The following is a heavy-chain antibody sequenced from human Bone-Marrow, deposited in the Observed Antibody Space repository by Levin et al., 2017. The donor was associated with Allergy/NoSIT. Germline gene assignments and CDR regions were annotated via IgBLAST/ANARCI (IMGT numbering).Heavy chain of an antibody. J-gene: IGHJ6*02. CDR3: ARDSLSGVVVAAKYYYGLDV. Sequence: SETLSLTCSVSGGYISSYYWTWIRQPPGMGLEWIGNIYYNGNTNYNPSLKSRVTMSVDISKNQFSLRLSSVTAADTAVYFCARDSLSGVVVAAKYYYGLDVWGRGTTVIVSS. CDR2: IYYNGNT. V-gene: IGHV4-59*01. CDR1: GGYISSYY. D-gene: IGHD2-15*01.